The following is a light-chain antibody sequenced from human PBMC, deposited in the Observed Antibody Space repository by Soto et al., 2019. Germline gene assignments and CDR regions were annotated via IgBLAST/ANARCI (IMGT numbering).Light chain of an antibody. CDR3: ATWDGPLSGGV. CDR2: DNN. CDR1: ISNIGINY. Sequence: QAVLTQPPSVSATPGQKVIISFSVSISNIGINYVSGYQQLPGTAPKLLIYDNNKRPSGIPDRFSGSKSGTSATLGITGLQTGDEADYYCATWDGPLSGGVFGTGTQVTVL. J-gene: IGLJ1*01. V-gene: IGLV1-51*01.